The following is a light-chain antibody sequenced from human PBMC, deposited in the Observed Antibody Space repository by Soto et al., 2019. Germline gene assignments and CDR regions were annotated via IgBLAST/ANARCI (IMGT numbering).Light chain of an antibody. V-gene: IGLV1-40*01. Sequence: QSALPQPPSVSGAPGQRVTISCTGSSSNIGAGYDVHWYQPLPGTAPKLLIHGNSNPPSGVADRWSGSKSGTSASLAITGLEAEDEGDYCCQSYDRSLSAYVGFGGGTKRTVL. CDR2: GNS. CDR3: QSYDRSLSAYVG. J-gene: IGLJ2*01. CDR1: SSNIGAGYD.